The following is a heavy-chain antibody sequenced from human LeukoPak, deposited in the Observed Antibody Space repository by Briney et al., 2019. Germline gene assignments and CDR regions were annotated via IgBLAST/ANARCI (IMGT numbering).Heavy chain of an antibody. V-gene: IGHV4-34*01. J-gene: IGHJ4*02. CDR2: INHSGST. Sequence: PSETLSLTCAVYGGSFSGYYWSWIRQPPGKGLEWIGEINHSGSTSYNPSLKSRVTISVDTSKNQFSLKLSSVTAADTAVYYCARGLRYSSSWYGRPFDYWGQGTLVTVSS. CDR1: GGSFSGYY. D-gene: IGHD6-13*01. CDR3: ARGLRYSSSWYGRPFDY.